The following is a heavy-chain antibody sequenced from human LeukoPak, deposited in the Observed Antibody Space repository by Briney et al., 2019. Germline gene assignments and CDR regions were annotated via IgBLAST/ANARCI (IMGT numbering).Heavy chain of an antibody. V-gene: IGHV6-1*01. Sequence: SQTLSLTCAISGDSVSSNSAAWNWIRQSPSRGLEWLGRTYYRSKWYNDYAVSVKSRITINPDTSKNQFSLQLNSVTPEDTAVYYCARGGGSGSWYLAEYFQHWGQGTLVTVSS. D-gene: IGHD6-13*01. J-gene: IGHJ1*01. CDR1: GDSVSSNSAA. CDR3: ARGGGSGSWYLAEYFQH. CDR2: TYYRSKWYN.